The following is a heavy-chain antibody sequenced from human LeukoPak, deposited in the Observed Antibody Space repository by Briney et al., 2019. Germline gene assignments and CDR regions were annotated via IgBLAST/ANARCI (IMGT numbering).Heavy chain of an antibody. CDR3: ARGSIVGATSSFDY. J-gene: IGHJ4*02. D-gene: IGHD1-26*01. CDR1: GFTFSSYA. CDR2: ISGRGGST. Sequence: GGSLRLSCAASGFTFSSYAMSWVRQAPGKGLEWVSAISGRGGSTYYADSVKGRFTISRHKSKNTMYLQMNSLRAEDTAVYYCARGSIVGATSSFDYWGQGTLVTVSS. V-gene: IGHV3-23*01.